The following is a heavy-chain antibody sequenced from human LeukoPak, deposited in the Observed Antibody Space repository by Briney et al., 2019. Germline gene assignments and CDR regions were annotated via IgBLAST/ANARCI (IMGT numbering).Heavy chain of an antibody. CDR1: GFTVSSNY. D-gene: IGHD6-19*01. Sequence: PGGSLRLSCAASGFTVSSNYMSWVRQAPGKGLEWVSVIYSGGSTYYADSVKGRFTISRDNSKNTLYLQMNSLRAEVTAVYYCARDSEGIAVAWGQGTLVTVSS. J-gene: IGHJ4*02. CDR2: IYSGGST. V-gene: IGHV3-53*01. CDR3: ARDSEGIAVA.